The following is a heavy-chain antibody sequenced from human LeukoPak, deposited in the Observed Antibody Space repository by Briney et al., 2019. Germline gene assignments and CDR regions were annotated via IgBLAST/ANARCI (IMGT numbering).Heavy chain of an antibody. V-gene: IGHV1-69*13. Sequence: SVKVSCKASGYTFTSYAISWVRQAPGQGLEWMGGIIPIFGTANYAQKFQGRVTITADESTSTAYMELSSLRSEDTAVYYCASPLVRVGALGGYAFDIWGQGTMVTVSS. CDR1: GYTFTSYA. D-gene: IGHD1-26*01. J-gene: IGHJ3*02. CDR2: IIPIFGTA. CDR3: ASPLVRVGALGGYAFDI.